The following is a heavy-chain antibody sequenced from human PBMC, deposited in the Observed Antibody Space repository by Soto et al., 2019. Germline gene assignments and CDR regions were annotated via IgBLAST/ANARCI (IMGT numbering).Heavy chain of an antibody. CDR3: ARYKSYYDRRGYSHHYNYYGMEV. V-gene: IGHV5-51*01. D-gene: IGHD3-22*01. CDR2: IYPGDSDT. J-gene: IGHJ6*01. Sequence: GESLKISCKGSGYSYTSYWIGWVRQMPGKGLEWMGIIYPGDSDTRYSPSFQGQVTISADKSISTAYLQWSSLKASDTAMYICARYKSYYDRRGYSHHYNYYGMEVRRQGTTVSVTS. CDR1: GYSYTSYW.